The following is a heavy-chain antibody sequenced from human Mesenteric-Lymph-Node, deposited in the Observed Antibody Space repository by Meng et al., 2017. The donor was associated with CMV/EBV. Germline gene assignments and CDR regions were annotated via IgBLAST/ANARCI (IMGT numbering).Heavy chain of an antibody. CDR2: IWSDGSNT. V-gene: IGHV3-33*01. Sequence: GESLKISCEASEFTFDNYGMHWVRQAPGKGLEWVAVIWSDGSNTYYGDSVRGRFTISRDNSKKILYLQMNSLRAEDTAVYYCARGADPYGLDVWGQGTTVTVSS. J-gene: IGHJ6*02. CDR1: EFTFDNYG. CDR3: ARGADPYGLDV.